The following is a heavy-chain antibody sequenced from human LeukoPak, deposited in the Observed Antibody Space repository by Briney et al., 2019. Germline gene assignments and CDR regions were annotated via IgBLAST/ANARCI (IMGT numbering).Heavy chain of an antibody. CDR1: GFTFSSYG. CDR3: AKDTDYVWGSYRYRVYDY. J-gene: IGHJ4*02. CDR2: IWYDGSNK. Sequence: GGSLRFSCAAAGFTFSSYGMLWVRQAPGKGLEWVVVIWYDGSNKYYADSVTGRLTISRDNSKNTRYLQMNSLRAEDTAVYYCAKDTDYVWGSYRYRVYDYWGQGTLVTVSS. D-gene: IGHD3-16*02. V-gene: IGHV3-33*06.